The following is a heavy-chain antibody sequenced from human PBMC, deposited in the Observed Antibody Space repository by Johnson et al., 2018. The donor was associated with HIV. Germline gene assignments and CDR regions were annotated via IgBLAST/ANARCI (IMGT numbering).Heavy chain of an antibody. V-gene: IGHV3-13*01. J-gene: IGHJ3*02. CDR1: GFTFSSYD. CDR3: ADVPTSSGYHDAFDI. D-gene: IGHD3-22*01. Sequence: VQLVESGGGLVQPGGSLRLSCAASGFTFSSYDLHWVRQATGKGLEWVSVITTAGDTHYPGSAKGRFTSSRENAKNSLYLQMNSLRAEYTAVSYCADVPTSSGYHDAFDIWGQGTMVTVSS. CDR2: ITTAGDT.